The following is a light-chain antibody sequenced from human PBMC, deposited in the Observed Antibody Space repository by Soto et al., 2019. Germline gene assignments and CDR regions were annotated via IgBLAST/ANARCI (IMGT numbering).Light chain of an antibody. CDR1: SSNIGAGYD. CDR2: GNS. CDR3: LSYDSSLSGVI. V-gene: IGLV1-40*01. Sequence: QSVLTQPPSVSGAPGQRVTISCTGSSSNIGAGYDVHWYQQLPGTAPKLLIYGNSNRPSGVPDRFSGSKSATSAALAITGLQAEDEADYYCLSYDSSLSGVIFGGGTKLTAL. J-gene: IGLJ2*01.